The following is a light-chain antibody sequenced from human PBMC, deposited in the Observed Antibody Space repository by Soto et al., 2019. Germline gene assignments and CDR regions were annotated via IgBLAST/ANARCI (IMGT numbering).Light chain of an antibody. CDR3: QQYNNWPQT. Sequence: EIVLTQSPGTLSLSPGERATLSCRASQSVSSNLAWYHQKPGQAPRLLIYGSSTRATGIPARVSGSGSGTEFTLTISSLQSEDFAVYFCQQYNNWPQTFGQGTKVDIK. J-gene: IGKJ1*01. CDR2: GSS. CDR1: QSVSSN. V-gene: IGKV3-15*01.